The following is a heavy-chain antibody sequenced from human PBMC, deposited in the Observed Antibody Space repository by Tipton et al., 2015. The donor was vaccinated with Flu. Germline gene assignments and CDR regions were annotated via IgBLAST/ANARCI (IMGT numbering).Heavy chain of an antibody. Sequence: SLRLSYAASGFSVTNNYVTWVRQAPGKGLEWVSVIYTAGRTKSADSVEGRFTISRDISKNVVYLQMNSLRVDDTAMYYCARDMGRGYGEWDSWGQGTLVTVSS. J-gene: IGHJ4*02. CDR3: ARDMGRGYGEWDS. V-gene: IGHV3-53*01. CDR1: GFSVTNNY. D-gene: IGHD3-10*01. CDR2: IYTAGRT.